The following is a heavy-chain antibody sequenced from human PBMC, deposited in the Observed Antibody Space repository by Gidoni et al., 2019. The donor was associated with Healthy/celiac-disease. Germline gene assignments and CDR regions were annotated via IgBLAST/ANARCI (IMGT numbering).Heavy chain of an antibody. CDR1: GGSFSGYY. CDR2: INHSGST. V-gene: IGHV4-34*01. J-gene: IGHJ6*02. CDR3: ARVRCSSTSCYRYYYGMDV. D-gene: IGHD2-2*01. Sequence: QVQLQQWGAGLLKPSETLSLTCAVYGGSFSGYYWSWIRQPPGKGLEWIGEINHSGSTNYNPSLKSRVTISVDTSKNQFSLKLSSVTAADTAVYYCARVRCSSTSCYRYYYGMDVWGQGTTVTVSS.